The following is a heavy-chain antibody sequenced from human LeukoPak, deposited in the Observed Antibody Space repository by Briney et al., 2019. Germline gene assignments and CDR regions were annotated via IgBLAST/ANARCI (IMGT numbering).Heavy chain of an antibody. D-gene: IGHD3-3*01. J-gene: IGHJ4*02. CDR2: INHSGST. Sequence: SETLSLTCAVYGGSFSGYYWSWIRQPPGKGLEWIGEINHSGSTNYNPSLKSRVTISVDTSKNQFSLKLSSVTAADTAMYYCARVREDYDSWKAFDYWGQGTLVTVSS. CDR1: GGSFSGYY. CDR3: ARVREDYDSWKAFDY. V-gene: IGHV4-34*01.